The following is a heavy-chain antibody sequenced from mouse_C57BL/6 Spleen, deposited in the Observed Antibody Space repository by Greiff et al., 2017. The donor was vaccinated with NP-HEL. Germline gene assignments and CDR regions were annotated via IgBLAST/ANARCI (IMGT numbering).Heavy chain of an antibody. CDR3: TDGYWYFDV. V-gene: IGHV1-15*01. J-gene: IGHJ1*03. CDR1: GYTFTDYE. Sequence: VKLMESGAELVRPGASVTLSCKASGYTFTDYEMHWVKQTPVHGLEWIGAIDPETGGTAYNQKFKGKAILTADKSSSTAYMELRSLTSEDSAVYYCTDGYWYFDVWGTGTTVTVSS. CDR2: IDPETGGT.